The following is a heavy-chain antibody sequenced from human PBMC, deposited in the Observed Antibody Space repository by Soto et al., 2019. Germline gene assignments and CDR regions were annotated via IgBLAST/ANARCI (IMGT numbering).Heavy chain of an antibody. D-gene: IGHD3-22*01. V-gene: IGHV3-33*08. Sequence: PGGSLRLSCAASGLTFSGYWMHWVRQAPGKGLEWVTLIWYDGSKQYYADSVRGRFTISRDNSENTLYLQMDRLRAEDTAIYYCASWEGFNSGYYKYWGQGTPVTVSS. CDR2: IWYDGSKQ. CDR3: ASWEGFNSGYYKY. J-gene: IGHJ4*02. CDR1: GLTFSGYW.